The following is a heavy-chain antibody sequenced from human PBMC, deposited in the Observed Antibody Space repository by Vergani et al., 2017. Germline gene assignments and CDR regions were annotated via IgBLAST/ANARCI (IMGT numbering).Heavy chain of an antibody. CDR2: LSTSGNII. J-gene: IGHJ4*02. CDR3: TKGSRGYTGYFFDY. Sequence: EVQLVESGGGLAQPGGSLRLSCIVSGFTLSSYSMNWVRQAPGKGLEWIAYLSTSGNIIYYSDSVRGRFTISRDNSKNTLHLQMNSLRADDTAVYYCTKGSRGYTGYFFDYWGQGTLATVSS. V-gene: IGHV3-48*01. CDR1: GFTLSSYS. D-gene: IGHD5-12*01.